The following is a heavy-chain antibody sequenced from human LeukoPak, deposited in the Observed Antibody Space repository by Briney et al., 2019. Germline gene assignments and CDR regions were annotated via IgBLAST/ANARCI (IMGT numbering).Heavy chain of an antibody. V-gene: IGHV4-39*07. Sequence: SETLSLTCTVSGGSISSYYWGWIRQPPGKGLEWIGSIYYSGSTYYNPSLKSRVTISVDTSKNQFSLKLSSVTAADTAVYYCARGKYASWPPKPGVLDYWGQGTLVTVSS. CDR2: IYYSGST. D-gene: IGHD2-2*01. CDR1: GGSISSYY. CDR3: ARGKYASWPPKPGVLDY. J-gene: IGHJ4*02.